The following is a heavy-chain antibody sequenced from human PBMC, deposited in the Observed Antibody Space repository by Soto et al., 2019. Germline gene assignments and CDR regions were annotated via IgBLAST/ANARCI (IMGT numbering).Heavy chain of an antibody. J-gene: IGHJ6*02. V-gene: IGHV1-69*01. D-gene: IGHD3-22*01. CDR2: IIPIFGTA. CDR1: GGTFSSYA. CDR3: ARAARRNYYDSSGCVPGWIYGMDV. Sequence: QVQLVQSGAEVQKPGSSVKVSCKASGGTFSSYAISWVRQAPGQGLKWMGGIIPIFGTANYAQKFQGRVTITADESTSTAYMELSSLRSEDTAVYYCARAARRNYYDSSGCVPGWIYGMDVWGQGTTVTVSS.